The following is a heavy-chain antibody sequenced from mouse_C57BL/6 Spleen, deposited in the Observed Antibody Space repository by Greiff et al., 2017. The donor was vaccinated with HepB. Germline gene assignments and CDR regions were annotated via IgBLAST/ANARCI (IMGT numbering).Heavy chain of an antibody. V-gene: IGHV5-4*01. J-gene: IGHJ1*03. D-gene: IGHD2-4*01. CDR2: ISDGGSYT. Sequence: EVQGVESGGGLVKPGGSLKLSCAASGFTFSSYAMSWVRQTPEKRLEWVATISDGGSYTYYPDNVKGRFTISRDNAKNNLYLQMSHLKSEDTAMYYCARDEDYDWYFDVWGTGTTVTVSS. CDR1: GFTFSSYA. CDR3: ARDEDYDWYFDV.